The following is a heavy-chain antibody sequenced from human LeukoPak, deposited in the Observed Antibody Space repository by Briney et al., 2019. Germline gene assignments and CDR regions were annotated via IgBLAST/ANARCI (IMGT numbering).Heavy chain of an antibody. CDR2: IYTSGST. V-gene: IGHV4-61*02. J-gene: IGHJ4*02. Sequence: SETLSLTCTVSGGSISSGSYYWSWIRQPAGKGLEWIGRIYTSGSTNYNPSLKSRVTISVDTSKNQFSLKLSSVTAADTAVYYCARGTTVTTYYFDYWGQGTLVTVSS. D-gene: IGHD4-11*01. CDR3: ARGTTVTTYYFDY. CDR1: GGSISSGSYY.